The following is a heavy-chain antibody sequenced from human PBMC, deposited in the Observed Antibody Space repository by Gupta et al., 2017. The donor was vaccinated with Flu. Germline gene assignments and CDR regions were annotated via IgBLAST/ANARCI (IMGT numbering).Heavy chain of an antibody. D-gene: IGHD2-15*01. CDR2: IYYSGST. CDR3: ARHANPTVGKPRMQYYFDY. J-gene: IGHJ4*02. V-gene: IGHV4-59*08. Sequence: QVQLQESGPGLVKPSETLSLTCTVSGGSISSYYWSWIRQPPGKGLEWIGYIYYSGSTTYNPSLKRRVTISVDTSKNQFSLKLSSVTAAETAVYYCARHANPTVGKPRMQYYFDYWGQGTLVTVYS. CDR1: GGSISSYY.